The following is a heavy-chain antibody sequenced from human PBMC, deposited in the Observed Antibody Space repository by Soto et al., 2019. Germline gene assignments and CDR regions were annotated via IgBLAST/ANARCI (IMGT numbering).Heavy chain of an antibody. CDR2: IIPIFGTA. CDR1: GCTFSSYA. Sequence: ASVKVSCKASGCTFSSYAISWVRQAPGQGLEWMGGIIPIFGTANYAQKFQGRVTITADESTSTAYMELSSLRSEDTAVYYCARVYTAMVKYAYFEYWGQGTLVSVSS. V-gene: IGHV1-69*13. D-gene: IGHD5-18*01. CDR3: ARVYTAMVKYAYFEY. J-gene: IGHJ4*02.